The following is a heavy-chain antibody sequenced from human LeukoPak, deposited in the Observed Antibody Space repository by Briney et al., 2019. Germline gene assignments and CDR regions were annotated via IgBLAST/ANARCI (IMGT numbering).Heavy chain of an antibody. Sequence: GGSLRLSCAASGFTFSSYAMSWVRQAPGKGLEWVSAISGSGGSTYYADSVKGRFTISRDNSKNTLYLQMNSLRAEDTAVYYCAKGGDTMIVVVCHFDYWGRGTLVTVSS. CDR2: ISGSGGST. CDR1: GFTFSSYA. CDR3: AKGGDTMIVVVCHFDY. J-gene: IGHJ4*02. V-gene: IGHV3-23*01. D-gene: IGHD3-22*01.